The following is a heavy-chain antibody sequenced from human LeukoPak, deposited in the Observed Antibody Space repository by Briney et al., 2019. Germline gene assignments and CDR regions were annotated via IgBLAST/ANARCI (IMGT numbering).Heavy chain of an antibody. CDR2: IYTSGST. Sequence: SETLSLTCTVSGGSISSGSYYWSWIRQPAGKGLEWIGHIYTSGSTNYNPSLKSRATISVDTSKNQFSLKLSSVTAADTAVYYCARVPGYRSGGSCYYYYDMDVWGQGTTVTVSS. J-gene: IGHJ6*02. CDR3: ARVPGYRSGGSCYYYYDMDV. D-gene: IGHD2-15*01. V-gene: IGHV4-61*09. CDR1: GGSISSGSYY.